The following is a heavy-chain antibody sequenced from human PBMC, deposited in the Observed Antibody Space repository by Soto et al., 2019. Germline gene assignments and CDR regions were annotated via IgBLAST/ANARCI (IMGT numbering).Heavy chain of an antibody. CDR1: GFTFSSYA. J-gene: IGHJ6*02. CDR3: AKHLKPYCSSTSCYKYYYYGMDV. V-gene: IGHV3-23*01. CDR2: ISGSGGST. D-gene: IGHD2-2*02. Sequence: PVGSLRLSCAASGFTFSSYAMSWVRQAPGKGLEWVSAISGSGGSTYYADSVKGRFTISRDNSRNTLYLQMNSLRAEDTAVYYCAKHLKPYCSSTSCYKYYYYGMDVWGQGTTVTVSS.